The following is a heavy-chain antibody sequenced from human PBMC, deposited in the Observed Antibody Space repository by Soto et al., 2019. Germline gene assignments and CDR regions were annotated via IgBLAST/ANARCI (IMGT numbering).Heavy chain of an antibody. CDR2: ISYDGSNK. J-gene: IGHJ4*02. D-gene: IGHD6-13*01. Sequence: QVQLVESGGGVVQPGRSLRLSCAASGFTFSSYGMHWVRQAPGKGLEWVAVISYDGSNKYYADSVKGRFTISSDNSKNTLYLQVNSLRAEDTAVYYCAKEPLSSSSPDFDYWGQGTLVTVSS. CDR3: AKEPLSSSSPDFDY. V-gene: IGHV3-30*18. CDR1: GFTFSSYG.